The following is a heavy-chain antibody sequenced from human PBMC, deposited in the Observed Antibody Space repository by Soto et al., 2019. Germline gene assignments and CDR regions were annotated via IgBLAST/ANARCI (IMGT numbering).Heavy chain of an antibody. CDR1: GFTFSSYA. CDR3: AKMDGYYDILTGYYNPGIHFDY. Sequence: GGSLRLSCVASGFTFSSYAMSWVRQAPGKGLEWVSAISGSGGSTYYADSVKGRFTISRDNSKNTLYLQMNSLRAEDTAVYYCAKMDGYYDILTGYYNPGIHFDYWGQGTLVTVSS. D-gene: IGHD3-9*01. CDR2: ISGSGGST. J-gene: IGHJ4*02. V-gene: IGHV3-23*01.